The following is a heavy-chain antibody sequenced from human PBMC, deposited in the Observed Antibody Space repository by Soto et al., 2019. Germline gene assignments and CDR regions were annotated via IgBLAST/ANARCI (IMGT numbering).Heavy chain of an antibody. CDR3: ARRYGYSFDY. CDR2: IYHSGST. J-gene: IGHJ4*02. V-gene: IGHV4-59*08. D-gene: IGHD1-1*01. Sequence: QVQLQESGPGLVKPSETLSLTCTVSGGSISSYYWCWIRQPPGKGLEWIGYIYHSGSTNYNPSLKSRVTISVDTSKNPFSLKLSSVTAADTAVYYCARRYGYSFDYWGQGTLVTVSS. CDR1: GGSISSYY.